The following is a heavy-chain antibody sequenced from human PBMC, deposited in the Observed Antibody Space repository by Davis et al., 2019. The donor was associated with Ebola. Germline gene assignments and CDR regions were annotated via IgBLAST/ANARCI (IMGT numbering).Heavy chain of an antibody. Sequence: ASVKVSCKASGYSFTNHFINWVRQAPGQGLEWMGWINTNTGTPTFAQDFTGRFDFSLDTSVNTAYLQITSLKAEDTAVYYCARDRALYSSSWYGPWGQGTLVTVSS. D-gene: IGHD6-13*01. CDR1: GYSFTNHF. J-gene: IGHJ5*02. V-gene: IGHV7-4-1*02. CDR3: ARDRALYSSSWYGP. CDR2: INTNTGTP.